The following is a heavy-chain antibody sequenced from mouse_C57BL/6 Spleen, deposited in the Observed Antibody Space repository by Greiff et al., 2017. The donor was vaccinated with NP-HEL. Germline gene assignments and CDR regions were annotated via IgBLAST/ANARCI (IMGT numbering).Heavy chain of an antibody. D-gene: IGHD2-4*01. CDR1: GFNIKNTY. CDR3: ARSYYDYDTYFDY. J-gene: IGHJ2*01. CDR2: IDPANGNT. V-gene: IGHV14-3*01. Sequence: EVKLVESVAELVRPGASVKLSCTASGFNIKNTYMHWVKQRPEQGLEWIGRIDPANGNTKYAPKFQGKATITADTSSNTAYLQLSSLTSEDTAIYYCARSYYDYDTYFDYWGQGTTLTVSS.